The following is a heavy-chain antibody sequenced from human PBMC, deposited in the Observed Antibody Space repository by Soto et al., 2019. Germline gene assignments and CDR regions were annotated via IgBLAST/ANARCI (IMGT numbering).Heavy chain of an antibody. Sequence: GGSLRLSCAASGFTFSNAWMSWVRQAPGKGLEWVGRIKSKTDGGTTDYAAPVKGRFTISRDDSKNTLYLQMNSLKTEDTAVYYCTTVVVTKFMGIDIRYANDYWGQGTLVTVSS. J-gene: IGHJ4*02. CDR1: GFTFSNAW. CDR2: IKSKTDGGTT. V-gene: IGHV3-15*01. CDR3: TTVVVTKFMGIDIRYANDY. D-gene: IGHD2-21*02.